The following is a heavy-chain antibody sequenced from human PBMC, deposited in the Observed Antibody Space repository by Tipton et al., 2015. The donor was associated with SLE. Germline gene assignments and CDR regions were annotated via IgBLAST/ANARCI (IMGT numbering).Heavy chain of an antibody. D-gene: IGHD2-15*01. Sequence: TLSLTCNVSGGSISFGSYYWSWIRQPAGKGLEWIGRIYTSGYTDYSPSLKSRVTISLDTSKNQFSLKLSSVTAADTAMYYCARGTPYSEYFVYWGQGTLVTVSS. CDR2: IYTSGYT. CDR3: ARGTPYSEYFVY. V-gene: IGHV4-61*02. CDR1: GGSISFGSYY. J-gene: IGHJ4*02.